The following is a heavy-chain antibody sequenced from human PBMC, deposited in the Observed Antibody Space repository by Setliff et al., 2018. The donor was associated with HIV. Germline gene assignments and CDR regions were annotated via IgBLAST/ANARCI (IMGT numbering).Heavy chain of an antibody. CDR2: IYPSGTI. J-gene: IGHJ6*03. CDR1: AASIRNSY. D-gene: IGHD7-27*01. Sequence: PSETLSLTCTVSAASIRNSYWTWIRQPAGKGLEWIGRIYPSGTINYNPSLKSRVTMSVDTSKNQFSLRLSSVTAADTAVYYCARHHQTGFDYYYMDIWGTGTTVTVSS. CDR3: ARHHQTGFDYYYMDI. V-gene: IGHV4-4*07.